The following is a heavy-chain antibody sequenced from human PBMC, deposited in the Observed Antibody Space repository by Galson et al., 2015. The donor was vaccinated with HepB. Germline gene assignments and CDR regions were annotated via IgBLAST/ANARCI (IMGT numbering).Heavy chain of an antibody. Sequence: SLRLSCAASGFTFSSYTMSWVRQAPGRGLEWVSSIHGSSRYIYYADSLRGRFTISRDNANNSLFLRLNRLEAEDTAVYFCVRDSVWGEDPPNFDNWGQGTLVAVSS. D-gene: IGHD1-26*01. J-gene: IGHJ4*02. CDR3: VRDSVWGEDPPNFDN. CDR1: GFTFSSYT. CDR2: IHGSSRYI. V-gene: IGHV3-21*01.